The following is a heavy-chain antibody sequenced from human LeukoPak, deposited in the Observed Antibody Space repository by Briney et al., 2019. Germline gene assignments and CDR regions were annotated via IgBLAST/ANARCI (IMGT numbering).Heavy chain of an antibody. CDR2: ISGSGGST. CDR1: GFTFSSYA. V-gene: IGHV3-23*01. J-gene: IGHJ4*02. Sequence: GGSLRLSCAASGFTFSSYAMSWVRQAPGKGLEWVSAISGSGGSTYYADSVKGRFTIPRDNAKNSLYLQMNSLRAEDTAVYYCARDGGYYDILTGYYTFDYWGQGTLVTVSS. D-gene: IGHD3-9*01. CDR3: ARDGGYYDILTGYYTFDY.